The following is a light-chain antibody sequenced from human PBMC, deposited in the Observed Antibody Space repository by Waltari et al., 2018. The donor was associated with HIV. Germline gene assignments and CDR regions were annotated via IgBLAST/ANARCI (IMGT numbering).Light chain of an antibody. CDR3: CSYAGSIYI. CDR2: AVT. V-gene: IGLV2-23*02. Sequence: QSALTQPPSVSGSPGQSITISSTGTSSDVGSYNLVSWYQQHPGKAPKLMISAVTNRPSWVSDRFYGSRSGNTASLTMSGLQAEDEADYYCCSYAGSIYIFGTGTKVTVL. J-gene: IGLJ1*01. CDR1: SSDVGSYNL.